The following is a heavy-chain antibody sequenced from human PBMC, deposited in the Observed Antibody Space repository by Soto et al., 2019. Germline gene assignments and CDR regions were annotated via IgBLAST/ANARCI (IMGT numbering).Heavy chain of an antibody. CDR2: IIPIFGTA. CDR1: GGTFSSYA. V-gene: IGHV1-69*01. D-gene: IGHD3-10*01. CDR3: ARDRLSYGSGSYYYRFDY. Sequence: QVQLVQSGAEVKKPGSSVKVSCKASGGTFSSYAISWVRQAPGQGLEWMGGIIPIFGTANYAQKFQGRVTITADESTSTAYMELSSLRSEVTAVYYCARDRLSYGSGSYYYRFDYWGQGTLVTVSS. J-gene: IGHJ4*02.